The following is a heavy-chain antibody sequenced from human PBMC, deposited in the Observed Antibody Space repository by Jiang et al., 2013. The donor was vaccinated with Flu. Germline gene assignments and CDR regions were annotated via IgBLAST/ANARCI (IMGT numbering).Heavy chain of an antibody. V-gene: IGHV4-39*07. CDR1: GGSIGSSKYY. CDR2: VYYTGNT. CDR3: AREGVARFLDY. Sequence: LVKPSEALYLTCTVSGGSIGSSKYYWGWIRQPPGKGPEWIGTVYYTGNTYYNPSLKSRVAISVDTSKNQFSLRLNSVTAADTAVYYCAREGVARFLDYWGQGTLVIVSS. D-gene: IGHD3-3*01. J-gene: IGHJ4*02.